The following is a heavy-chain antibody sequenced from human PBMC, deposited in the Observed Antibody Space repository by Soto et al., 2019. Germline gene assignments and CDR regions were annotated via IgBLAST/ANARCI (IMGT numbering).Heavy chain of an antibody. Sequence: ASVKVSCKASGYTFTSYGISWVRQAPGQGLEWMGWISAYNGNTNYAQKLQGRVTMTTDTSTSTAYMELRSLRSDDTAVYYCARLIAVAGRSDYFDYWGQGTLVTVSS. D-gene: IGHD6-19*01. CDR1: GYTFTSYG. V-gene: IGHV1-18*01. CDR2: ISAYNGNT. J-gene: IGHJ4*02. CDR3: ARLIAVAGRSDYFDY.